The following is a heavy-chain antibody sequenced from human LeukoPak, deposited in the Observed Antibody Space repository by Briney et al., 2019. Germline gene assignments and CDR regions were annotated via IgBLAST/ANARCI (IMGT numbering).Heavy chain of an antibody. Sequence: GGSLRLSCAASGFTLSSYWMHWVRQPPGKGLVWVSRINSDGSSTSYADSVKGRFTVSRDNAKNTLYLQMSSLRAEDTAVYFCARGSYYSSSDCWGQGTLVTVSS. D-gene: IGHD1-26*01. V-gene: IGHV3-74*01. CDR1: GFTLSSYW. CDR2: INSDGSST. J-gene: IGHJ4*02. CDR3: ARGSYYSSSDC.